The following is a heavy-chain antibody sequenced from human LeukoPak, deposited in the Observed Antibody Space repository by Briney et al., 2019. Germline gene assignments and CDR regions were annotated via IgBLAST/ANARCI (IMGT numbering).Heavy chain of an antibody. Sequence: GASVKVSCKASGSTFNSYTISWVRQAPGQGLEWMGRIIPILGIANYAQKFQGRVTITADKSTSTAYMELRSLRSDDTAVYYCARGPYSSSSDYWGQGTLVTVSS. CDR3: ARGPYSSSSDY. V-gene: IGHV1-69*02. CDR2: IIPILGIA. J-gene: IGHJ4*02. D-gene: IGHD6-13*01. CDR1: GSTFNSYT.